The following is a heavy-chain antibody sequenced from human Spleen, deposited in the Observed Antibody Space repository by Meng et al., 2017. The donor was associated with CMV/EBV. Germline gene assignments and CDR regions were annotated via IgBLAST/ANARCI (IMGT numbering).Heavy chain of an antibody. V-gene: IGHV3-30*03. D-gene: IGHD2-21*02. CDR3: TTFHTADSFDY. J-gene: IGHJ4*02. CDR1: GFTFSSYS. CDR2: ISYDETDK. Sequence: SCAASGFTFSSYSMNWVRQAPGKGLEWVAVISYDETDKYYADSVKGRFTISRDNSKSILYLHMNSLRAEDTAIYYCTTFHTADSFDYWGQGSLVTVSS.